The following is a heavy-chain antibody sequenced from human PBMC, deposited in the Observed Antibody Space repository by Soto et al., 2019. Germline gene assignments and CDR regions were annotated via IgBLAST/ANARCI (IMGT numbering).Heavy chain of an antibody. J-gene: IGHJ4*02. CDR1: GFSLSTSGVG. CDR3: AHSPTQLGWGYDFWSGYYPLFDY. D-gene: IGHD3-3*01. V-gene: IGHV2-5*01. CDR2: IYWNDDK. Sequence: SGPTLVNPTQTLTLTCTFSGFSLSTSGVGVGWIRQPPGKALEWLALIYWNDDKRYSPSLKSRLTITKDTSKNQVVLTMTNMDPVDTATYYCAHSPTQLGWGYDFWSGYYPLFDYWGQGTLVTVSS.